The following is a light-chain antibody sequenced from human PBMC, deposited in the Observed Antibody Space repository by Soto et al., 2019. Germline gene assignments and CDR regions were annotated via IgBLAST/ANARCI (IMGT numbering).Light chain of an antibody. CDR1: QSVSNW. Sequence: DIQMTQSPSTLSASVGGRVTITCRASQSVSNWLAWYQQKRGKAPELLIYDASSLKSGVPSRFSGSGSGTEFTLTISSLQPDDFATYYCLQHNSYSWTFGQGTKVDIK. V-gene: IGKV1-5*01. J-gene: IGKJ1*01. CDR3: LQHNSYSWT. CDR2: DAS.